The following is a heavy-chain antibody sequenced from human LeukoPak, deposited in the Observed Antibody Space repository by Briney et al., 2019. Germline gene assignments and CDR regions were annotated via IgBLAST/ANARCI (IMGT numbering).Heavy chain of an antibody. Sequence: SGGSLSLSCAASGFTFSSYAMSWVRQAPGKGLEWVSAMSGSGGRTYYADSVKGRLTISRDNSKNTLYLQMNSLRAEDTAVYYCAKARTNYDVWRGGFDYWGQGTLVTVSS. J-gene: IGHJ4*02. V-gene: IGHV3-23*01. CDR3: AKARTNYDVWRGGFDY. CDR2: MSGSGGRT. CDR1: GFTFSSYA. D-gene: IGHD3-3*01.